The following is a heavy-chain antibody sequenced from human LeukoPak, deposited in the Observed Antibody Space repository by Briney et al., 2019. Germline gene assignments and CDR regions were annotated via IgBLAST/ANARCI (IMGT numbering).Heavy chain of an antibody. CDR3: ARDMLPGIAAVGLDY. J-gene: IGHJ4*02. D-gene: IGHD6-13*01. CDR1: GFTFSSYA. Sequence: PGGSLGLSCAASGFTFSSYAMHWVRQAPGKGLEWVAVISYDGSNKYYADSVKGRFTISRDNPKNTLYLQMNSLRAEDTAVYYCARDMLPGIAAVGLDYWGQGTLVTVSS. CDR2: ISYDGSNK. V-gene: IGHV3-30*04.